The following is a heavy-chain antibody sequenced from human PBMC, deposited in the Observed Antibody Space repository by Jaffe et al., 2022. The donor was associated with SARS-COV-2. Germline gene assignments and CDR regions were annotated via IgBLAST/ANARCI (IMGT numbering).Heavy chain of an antibody. J-gene: IGHJ4*02. D-gene: IGHD3-10*01. CDR2: INHSGST. Sequence: QVQLQQWGAGLLKPSETLSLTCAVYGGSFSGYYWSWIRQPPGKGLEWIGEINHSGSTNYNPSLKSRVTISVDTSKNQFSLKLSSVTAADTAVYYCARASYYYGSGSYGYWGQGTLVTVSS. CDR3: ARASYYYGSGSYGY. CDR1: GGSFSGYY. V-gene: IGHV4-34*01.